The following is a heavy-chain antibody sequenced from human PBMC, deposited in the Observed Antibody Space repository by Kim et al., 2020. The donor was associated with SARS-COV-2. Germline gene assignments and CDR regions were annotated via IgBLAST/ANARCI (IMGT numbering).Heavy chain of an antibody. CDR3: ATDAWYRRWLKIAG. CDR1: GFTFSDNS. Sequence: GGSLRLSCAVSGFTFSDNSITWVRQAPGKGLEWLSLVKSDGGTYYADSVKGSFSVSRDIPKNMVYLQLTNLRAEDTAVYYCATDAWYRRWLKIAGWGQG. D-gene: IGHD5-12*01. V-gene: IGHV3-66*01. CDR2: VKSDGGT. J-gene: IGHJ1*01.